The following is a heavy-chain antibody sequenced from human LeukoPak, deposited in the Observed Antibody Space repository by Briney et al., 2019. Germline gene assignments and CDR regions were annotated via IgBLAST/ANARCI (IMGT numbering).Heavy chain of an antibody. CDR2: THTSGDT. CDR3: ARHDTRGGAYDV. D-gene: IGHD3-22*01. V-gene: IGHV4-4*09. J-gene: IGHJ3*01. CDR1: GSSISGYH. Sequence: PSETLSLTCSVFGSSISGYHWSWLRQSPGKGLEWIAYTHTSGDTVYNPSLRSRINISLDTFKNQVFLKLNSVTAADTSVYYCARHDTRGGAYDVWGQGTMVTVSS.